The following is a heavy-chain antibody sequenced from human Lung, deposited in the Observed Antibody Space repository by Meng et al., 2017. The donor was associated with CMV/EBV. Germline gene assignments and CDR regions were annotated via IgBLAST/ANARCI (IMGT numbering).Heavy chain of an antibody. Sequence: QVQLVQSGAEVKNPGASVKVACTTSGYTFTGYYIHWVRQAPGQRLEWMGRINTNSGGTNYAQKFQGRVTMTRDTSSSAGYLEVSRLTSHDTAVYYCARDRVGPNSGSRGYYYFQHWGQGTLVTVSS. J-gene: IGHJ1*01. V-gene: IGHV1-2*06. D-gene: IGHD3-22*01. CDR2: INTNSGGT. CDR1: GYTFTGYY. CDR3: ARDRVGPNSGSRGYYYFQH.